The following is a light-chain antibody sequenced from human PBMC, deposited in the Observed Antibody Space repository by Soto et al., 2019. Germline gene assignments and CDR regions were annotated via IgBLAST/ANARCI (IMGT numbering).Light chain of an antibody. Sequence: EIVLIRSACTLSSSPGERATLSWGASQSVRSGYLAWYQQKHGQAPRLVMYGASARATGVPDRFSGSGSGTDFNLTITRLETEDFAVYYCQQYGGSPFTFGLGTQVDIK. CDR2: GAS. CDR1: QSVRSGY. CDR3: QQYGGSPFT. J-gene: IGKJ2*01. V-gene: IGKV3-20*01.